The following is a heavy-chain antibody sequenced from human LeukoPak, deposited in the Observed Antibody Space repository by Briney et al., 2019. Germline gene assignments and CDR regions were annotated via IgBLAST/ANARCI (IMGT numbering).Heavy chain of an antibody. CDR2: INSDGSGT. CDR3: ARDITYGFDP. CDR1: GFTFSTYP. D-gene: IGHD3-16*01. V-gene: IGHV3-74*01. Sequence: GGSLRLSCAASGFTFSTYPMIWVRQAPGKGLVWVSRINSDGSGTHYADSVKGRFTISRDNAKNTLYLQMNSLRAEDTAVYYCARDITYGFDPWGQGTLVTVSS. J-gene: IGHJ5*02.